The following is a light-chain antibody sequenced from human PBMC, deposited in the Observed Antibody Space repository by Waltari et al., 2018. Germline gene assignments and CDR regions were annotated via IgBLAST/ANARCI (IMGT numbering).Light chain of an antibody. Sequence: QSALTQPASVSGSPGQSITISCPGTRSDIGAYDYVSWYHQHPGKAPKLMIYDVSNRPSGVSNRFSGSKSGNTASLTISGLQAEDEADYYCSSYTSSATWVFGGGTKLTVL. CDR1: RSDIGAYDY. V-gene: IGLV2-14*03. CDR2: DVS. CDR3: SSYTSSATWV. J-gene: IGLJ3*02.